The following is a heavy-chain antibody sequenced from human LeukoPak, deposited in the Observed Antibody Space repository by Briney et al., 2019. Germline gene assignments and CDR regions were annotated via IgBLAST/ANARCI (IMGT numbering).Heavy chain of an antibody. D-gene: IGHD3-9*01. V-gene: IGHV3-21*01. Sequence: GGSLRLSCAASGFTFSSYSMNWVRQAPGKGLEWVSSISSSSSYIYYADSVKGRFTISRDNAKNSLYLQMNSLRAEDTAVYCCARGGDILTGLSDYWGQGTLVTVSS. CDR1: GFTFSSYS. CDR2: ISSSSSYI. J-gene: IGHJ4*02. CDR3: ARGGDILTGLSDY.